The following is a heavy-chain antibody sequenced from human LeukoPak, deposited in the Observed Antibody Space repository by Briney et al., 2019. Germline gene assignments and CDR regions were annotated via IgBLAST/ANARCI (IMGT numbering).Heavy chain of an antibody. V-gene: IGHV4-39*07. D-gene: IGHD1-26*01. CDR1: GRSISSSSYY. CDR3: ATEASDTSLLDY. Sequence: PSDTLSLICTVSGRSISSSSYYWRWLRQPPGRRLEWIGSIYYRGSTYYNPSLKSRVTISVDMSKNQFFLKLSSVTAADTAVYYCATEASDTSLLDYWGQGTLVTVSS. J-gene: IGHJ4*02. CDR2: IYYRGST.